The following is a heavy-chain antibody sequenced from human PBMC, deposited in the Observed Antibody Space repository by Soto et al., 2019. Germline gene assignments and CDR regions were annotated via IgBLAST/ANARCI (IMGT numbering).Heavy chain of an antibody. D-gene: IGHD3-22*01. Sequence: QVKLVQSGTEVKKPGASMKVSCKASGYSFGTSGISWVRQAPGQGLEWMGWISAYNGNTNYEQKLQDRVTMTTDTSTNTAYWELRSLRSDDTAVYYCARAGQYYDSSGYANWGQGTLVTVSS. J-gene: IGHJ4*02. CDR3: ARAGQYYDSSGYAN. CDR1: GYSFGTSG. V-gene: IGHV1-18*01. CDR2: ISAYNGNT.